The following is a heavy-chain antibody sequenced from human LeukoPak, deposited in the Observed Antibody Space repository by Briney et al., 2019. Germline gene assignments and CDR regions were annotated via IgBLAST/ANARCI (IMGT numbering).Heavy chain of an antibody. D-gene: IGHD4-11*01. CDR2: ISVIGVST. CDR1: GFTFSNYA. CDR3: AKDTTVTTMYYFDY. J-gene: IGHJ4*02. V-gene: IGHV3-23*01. Sequence: GGALRLSCAACGFTFSNYAMSWVREAPGKGVEWGYSISVIGVSTYYADSVKGRFTISRDNSKNTLYLQMNGLRAEDTAVYYCAKDTTVTTMYYFDYWGQGTLVTVSS.